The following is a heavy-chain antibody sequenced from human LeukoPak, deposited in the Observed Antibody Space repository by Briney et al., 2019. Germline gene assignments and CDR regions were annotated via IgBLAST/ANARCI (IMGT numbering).Heavy chain of an antibody. Sequence: SETLSLTCAVYGGSFSGYYWSWIRQPPGKGLEWIGEINHSGSTNYNPSLKSRVTISVDTSKNQFSLKLSSVTAADTAVYYCARDTPREYYYDSSGLRAFDIWGQGTMVTVSS. D-gene: IGHD3-22*01. CDR1: GGSFSGYY. CDR3: ARDTPREYYYDSSGLRAFDI. V-gene: IGHV4-34*01. CDR2: INHSGST. J-gene: IGHJ3*02.